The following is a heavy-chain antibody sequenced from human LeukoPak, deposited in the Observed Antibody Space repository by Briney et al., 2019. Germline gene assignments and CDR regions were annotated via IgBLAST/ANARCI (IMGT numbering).Heavy chain of an antibody. CDR1: GYTFISYY. CDR3: ARDQDTSMIAWDY. D-gene: IGHD5-18*01. Sequence: ASVKVSCKASGYTFISYYIHWVRPAPGQGLEWMGIINPGGGRTSYAQKFYGRVTMIRDTSTSTVYMELSSLTSEDTAVYYCARDQDTSMIAWDYWGQGTLVTVSS. CDR2: INPGGGRT. J-gene: IGHJ4*01. V-gene: IGHV1-46*01.